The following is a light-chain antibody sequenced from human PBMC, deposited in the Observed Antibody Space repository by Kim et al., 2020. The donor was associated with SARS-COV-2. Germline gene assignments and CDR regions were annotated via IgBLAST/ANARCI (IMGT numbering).Light chain of an antibody. CDR1: QTVLYNSNNKNY. V-gene: IGKV4-1*01. Sequence: DIVMTQSPDSPAVSLGERATLNCKSSQTVLYNSNNKNYLAWYQQKPGQAPKLLIYWASIRESGVSDRFSGSGSETDFTLTISSLQAEDVAVYYCQQYYSTPPSFGQGTKLEI. CDR3: QQYYSTPPS. CDR2: WAS. J-gene: IGKJ2*03.